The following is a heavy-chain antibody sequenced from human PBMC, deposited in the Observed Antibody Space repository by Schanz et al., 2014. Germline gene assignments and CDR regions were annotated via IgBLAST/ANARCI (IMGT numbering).Heavy chain of an antibody. J-gene: IGHJ6*02. CDR1: GFTFSSYA. D-gene: IGHD2-15*01. Sequence: QVQLVESGGGVVQPGRSLRLSCAASGFTFSSYAMHWVRQAPGKGPEWVAVIWSDGSTKYYADSVKGRFTISRDSGQNSLYLQMNSLRAEDTAVYYCAKARRKSNCSGGRCFHYSYYGMDVWGQGTTVTVSS. CDR2: IWSDGSTK. CDR3: AKARRKSNCSGGRCFHYSYYGMDV. V-gene: IGHV3-33*06.